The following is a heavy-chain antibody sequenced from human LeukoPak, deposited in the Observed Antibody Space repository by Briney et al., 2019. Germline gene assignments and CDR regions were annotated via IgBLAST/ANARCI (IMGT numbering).Heavy chain of an antibody. CDR1: GYTFTSYA. CDR3: ARGTSSWLYDY. J-gene: IGHJ4*02. D-gene: IGHD6-13*01. CDR2: ISTYSGDT. V-gene: IGHV1-18*01. Sequence: ASVKVSCKASGYTFTSYAMHWVRQAPGQRLEWMGWISTYSGDTDYPQNLQGRVTVTTDTSTSTAYMELRSLSSDDTAVYYCARGTSSWLYDYWGQGTLVTVSS.